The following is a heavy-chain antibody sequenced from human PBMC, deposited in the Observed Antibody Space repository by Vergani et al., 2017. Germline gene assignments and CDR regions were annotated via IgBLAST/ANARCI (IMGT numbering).Heavy chain of an antibody. CDR3: GRGSRAEGGSGPDK. J-gene: IGHJ4*02. CDR2: IYTSGST. D-gene: IGHD6-13*01. Sequence: QVQLQESGPGLVKPSQTLSLTCTVSGGSISSGSYYWSWIRQPAGKGLEWIGRIYTSGSTNYNPSLKSRVTMSVDTSKNQFSLKLSSVTAADTAVYYCGRGSRAEGGSGPDKWGQGALVTVSS. V-gene: IGHV4-61*02. CDR1: GGSISSGSYY.